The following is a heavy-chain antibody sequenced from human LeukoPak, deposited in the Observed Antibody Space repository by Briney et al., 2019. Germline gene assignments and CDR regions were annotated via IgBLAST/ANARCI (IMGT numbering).Heavy chain of an antibody. Sequence: ASVKVSCKASGYTFTTYYIHWVRQAPGQGLEWMGIINPSGSRTYYAQKFQGRVTMTRDTSASTVYMELSSLRSEDTAVYYCATICSSTSCYAGGDDYWGQGTLVTVSS. CDR1: GYTFTTYY. D-gene: IGHD2-2*01. V-gene: IGHV1-46*01. CDR2: INPSGSRT. CDR3: ATICSSTSCYAGGDDY. J-gene: IGHJ4*02.